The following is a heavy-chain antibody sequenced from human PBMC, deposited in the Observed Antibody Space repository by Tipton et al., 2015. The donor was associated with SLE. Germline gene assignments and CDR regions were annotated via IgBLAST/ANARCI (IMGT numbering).Heavy chain of an antibody. CDR1: GGSFSGYY. D-gene: IGHD6-13*01. J-gene: IGHJ2*01. CDR2: INHSGST. Sequence: GLVKPSETLSLTCAVYGGSFSGYYWSWIRQPPGKGLEWIGEINHSGSTNYNPSLKSRVTISVDTSKSQFSLKLSSVTAADTAVYYCASRGAAAAPGWYFDLWGRGTLVTVSS. V-gene: IGHV4-34*01. CDR3: ASRGAAAAPGWYFDL.